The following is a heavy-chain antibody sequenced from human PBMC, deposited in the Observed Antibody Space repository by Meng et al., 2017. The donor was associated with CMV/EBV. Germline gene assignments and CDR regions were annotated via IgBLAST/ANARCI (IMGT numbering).Heavy chain of an antibody. V-gene: IGHV3-48*03. CDR1: GFTFSSYE. CDR3: AREDYLSSSWFPGGCMDV. D-gene: IGHD6-13*01. Sequence: GESLKISCAASGFTFSSYEMNWVRQAPGKGLEWVSYISSSGSTIYYADSVKGRFTISRDNAKNSLYLQMNSLRAEDTAVYYCAREDYLSSSWFPGGCMDVWGQGTTVTVSS. CDR2: ISSSGSTI. J-gene: IGHJ6*02.